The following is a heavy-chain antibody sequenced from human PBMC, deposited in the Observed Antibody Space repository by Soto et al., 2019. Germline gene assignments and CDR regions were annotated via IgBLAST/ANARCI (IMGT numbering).Heavy chain of an antibody. CDR1: GGSISSYY. Sequence: PSETLSLTCTVSGGSISSYYWSWIRQPPGKGLEWIGYIYYSGSTNYNPSLKSRVTISVDTSKNQFSLKLSSVTAADTAVYYCARSYYDFWSGYYVGRTTYGVDVWGQGTTVTVSS. J-gene: IGHJ6*02. CDR2: IYYSGST. CDR3: ARSYYDFWSGYYVGRTTYGVDV. V-gene: IGHV4-59*01. D-gene: IGHD3-3*01.